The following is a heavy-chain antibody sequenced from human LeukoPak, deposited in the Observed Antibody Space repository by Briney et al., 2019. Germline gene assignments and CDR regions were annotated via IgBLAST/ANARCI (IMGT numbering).Heavy chain of an antibody. V-gene: IGHV3-66*01. J-gene: IGHJ3*02. Sequence: GGSLRLSCAASGFTFSSYGMSWVRQAPGKGLEWVSVIYSGGYTYYADSVKGRFTISRDNSKNTLYLQMDSLRAEDTAVYYCARADSIVVPPYDAFDIWGQGTMVTVSS. CDR2: IYSGGYT. D-gene: IGHD2-15*01. CDR3: ARADSIVVPPYDAFDI. CDR1: GFTFSSYG.